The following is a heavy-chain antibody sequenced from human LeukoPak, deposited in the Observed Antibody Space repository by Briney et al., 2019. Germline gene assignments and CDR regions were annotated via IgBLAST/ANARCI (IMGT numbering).Heavy chain of an antibody. D-gene: IGHD6-6*01. CDR3: AKVFVGSSTLCY. J-gene: IGHJ4*02. CDR2: INSDGSST. V-gene: IGHV3-74*01. CDR1: GPTFSSYW. Sequence: PGRSLRPSCAAAGPTFSSYWTHCVRHAPGKGLVWVSRINSDGSSTSYADSVKGRFTISRDSAKNTLYLQMNSLRAEATALISCAKVFVGSSTLCYCGQGALVTVSS.